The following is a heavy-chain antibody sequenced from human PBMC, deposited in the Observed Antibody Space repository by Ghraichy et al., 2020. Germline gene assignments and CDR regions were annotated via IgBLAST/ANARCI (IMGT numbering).Heavy chain of an antibody. CDR2: IRYDGSNK. V-gene: IGHV3-30*02. J-gene: IGHJ6*02. D-gene: IGHD2-2*01. Sequence: GGSLRLSCAASGFTFSSYGMHWVRQAPGKGLEWVAFIRYDGSNKYYADSVKGRFTISRDNSKNTLYLQMNSLRAEDTAVYYCAKDHPEYIVVVPAAIFYFGMDVWGQGTTITVSS. CDR1: GFTFSSYG. CDR3: AKDHPEYIVVVPAAIFYFGMDV.